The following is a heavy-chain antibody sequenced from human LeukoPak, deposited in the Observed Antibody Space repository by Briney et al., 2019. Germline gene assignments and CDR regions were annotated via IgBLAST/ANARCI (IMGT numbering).Heavy chain of an antibody. J-gene: IGHJ6*02. CDR3: ARDGYYGSGMDV. CDR1: GGSISSGGYY. Sequence: SETLSLTCTVSGGSISSGGYYWSWIRQPPGKGLEWIGYIYYSGGTNYNPSLKSRVTISVDTSKNQFSLKLSSVTAADTAVYYCARDGYYGSGMDVWGQGTTVTVSS. D-gene: IGHD3-10*01. V-gene: IGHV4-61*08. CDR2: IYYSGGT.